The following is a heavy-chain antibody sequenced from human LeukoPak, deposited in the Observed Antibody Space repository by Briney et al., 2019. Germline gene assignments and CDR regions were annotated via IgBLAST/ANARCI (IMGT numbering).Heavy chain of an antibody. CDR3: AKELHGSGNYAFDY. J-gene: IGHJ4*02. Sequence: GGSLRLSCAASGFAFSSYVMSWVRQVPGKGLEWVSGISGSGGTHYADSVKGRLTISRDNARNTLYLQMNSLRAEDTAVYFCAKELHGSGNYAFDYWGQGTLVTVSS. CDR2: ISGSGGT. D-gene: IGHD3-10*01. CDR1: GFAFSSYV. V-gene: IGHV3-23*01.